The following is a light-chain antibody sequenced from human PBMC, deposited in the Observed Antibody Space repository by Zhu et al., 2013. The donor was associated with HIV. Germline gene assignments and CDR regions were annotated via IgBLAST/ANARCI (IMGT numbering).Light chain of an antibody. Sequence: DIVLTQSPGTLSLSPGETATLSCRASQFVGSSTFLAWYQQKRGQAPRLLIYDASSRATGIPDRFRGSGSGTDFTLIISRLEPEDFAVYYCQQYGTLPKTFGQGTKVEIK. CDR3: QQYGTLPKT. CDR2: DAS. V-gene: IGKV3-20*01. J-gene: IGKJ1*01. CDR1: QFVGSSTF.